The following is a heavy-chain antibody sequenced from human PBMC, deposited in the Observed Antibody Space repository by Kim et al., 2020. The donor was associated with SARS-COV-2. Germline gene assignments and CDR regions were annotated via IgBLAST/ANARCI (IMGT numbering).Heavy chain of an antibody. CDR2: IYPGDSDT. Sequence: GESLKISCKGSGYSFTSYWIGWVRQMPGKGLEWMGIIYPGDSDTRYSPSFQGQVTISADKSISTAYLQWSSLKASDTAMYYCARSRYCSGGSCYPFYYYYGMDVWGQGTTVTVSS. CDR3: ARSRYCSGGSCYPFYYYYGMDV. CDR1: GYSFTSYW. J-gene: IGHJ6*02. D-gene: IGHD2-15*01. V-gene: IGHV5-51*01.